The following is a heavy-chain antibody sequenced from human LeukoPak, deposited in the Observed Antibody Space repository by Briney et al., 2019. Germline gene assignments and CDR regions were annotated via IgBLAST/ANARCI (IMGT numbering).Heavy chain of an antibody. CDR2: INQDGSEK. J-gene: IGHJ6*03. D-gene: IGHD2-15*01. Sequence: PPGGSLRLSCAASGYTFSTYWMNWVRQAPGKGLEWVANINQDGSEKYYVDSVRGRFTISRDNAKNSLNLQTNSLRAEDTAVYYCARLVAPFXYXXXVWGXXXXXT. CDR1: GYTFSTYW. CDR3: ARLVAPFXYXXXV. V-gene: IGHV3-7*01.